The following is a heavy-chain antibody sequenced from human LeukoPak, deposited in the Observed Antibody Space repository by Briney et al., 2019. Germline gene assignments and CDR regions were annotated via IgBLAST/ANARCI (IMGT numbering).Heavy chain of an antibody. CDR1: GASISSYY. D-gene: IGHD5-12*01. J-gene: IGHJ5*02. Sequence: PSETLSLTCTVSGASISSYYWNWIRQSPGKGLEWIGYIYNSGGTNYNPSLKSRVTMSVDTSKNQFSLKLSSVTAADTAVYYCARGGSGYVSWGQGTLVTVSS. CDR3: ARGGSGYVS. V-gene: IGHV4-59*12. CDR2: IYNSGGT.